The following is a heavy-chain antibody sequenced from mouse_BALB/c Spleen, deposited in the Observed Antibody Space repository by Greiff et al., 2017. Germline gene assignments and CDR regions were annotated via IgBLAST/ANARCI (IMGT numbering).Heavy chain of an antibody. Sequence: DVKLQESGGGLVQPGGSLKLSCAASGFTFSSYTMSWVRQTPEKRLEWVAYISNGGGSTYYPDTVKGRFTISRDNAKNTLYLQMSSLKSEDTAMYYCARHGLLLFDYWGQGTTLTVSS. V-gene: IGHV5-12-2*01. CDR1: GFTFSSYT. CDR2: ISNGGGST. J-gene: IGHJ2*01. CDR3: ARHGLLLFDY. D-gene: IGHD1-1*01.